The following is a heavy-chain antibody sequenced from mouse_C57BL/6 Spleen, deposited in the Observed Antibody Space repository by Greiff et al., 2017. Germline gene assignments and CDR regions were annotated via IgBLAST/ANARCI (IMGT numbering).Heavy chain of an antibody. J-gene: IGHJ4*01. CDR3: TRGWLLGYAMDY. CDR1: GYTFTDYE. Sequence: QVQLQQSGAELVRPGASVTLSCKASGYTFTDYEMHWVKQTPVHGLEWIGAIDPETGGTAYNQKFKGKAILTADKSSSTAYMELRSLTSEDSAVYYCTRGWLLGYAMDYWGQGNSVTVSS. D-gene: IGHD2-3*01. CDR2: IDPETGGT. V-gene: IGHV1-15*01.